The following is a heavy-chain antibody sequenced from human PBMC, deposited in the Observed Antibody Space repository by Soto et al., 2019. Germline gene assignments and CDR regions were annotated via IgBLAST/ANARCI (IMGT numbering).Heavy chain of an antibody. CDR3: ARGMTTVTTYDY. Sequence: QLQLQESGSGLGKPSQTLSLTCAVSGGSISSGGYSWSWIRQPPGKGLEWIGYIYHSGSTYYNPSLKSRVTISVDRSKNQFSLKLSSVTAADTAVYYCARGMTTVTTYDYWGQGTLVTVSS. D-gene: IGHD4-17*01. CDR1: GGSISSGGYS. CDR2: IYHSGST. V-gene: IGHV4-30-2*01. J-gene: IGHJ4*02.